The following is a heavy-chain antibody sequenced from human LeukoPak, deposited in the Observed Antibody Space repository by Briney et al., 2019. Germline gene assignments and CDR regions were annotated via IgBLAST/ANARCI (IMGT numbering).Heavy chain of an antibody. D-gene: IGHD3-3*01. Sequence: SETLSLTCTVSGGSISSYYWSWIRQPPGKGLEWIGYIYYSGSTNYNPSLKSRVTISVDTSKNQFSLKLSSVTAADTAVYYCARVNREWFHYFDYWGQGTLVTVSP. CDR1: GGSISSYY. CDR3: ARVNREWFHYFDY. V-gene: IGHV4-59*01. J-gene: IGHJ4*02. CDR2: IYYSGST.